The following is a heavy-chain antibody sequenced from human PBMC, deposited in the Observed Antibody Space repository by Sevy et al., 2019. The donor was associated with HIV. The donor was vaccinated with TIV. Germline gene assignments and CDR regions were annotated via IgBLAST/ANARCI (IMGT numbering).Heavy chain of an antibody. CDR1: GFNLSNYW. CDR3: ARDCSSTTCLWGLDF. V-gene: IGHV3-7*03. J-gene: IGHJ6*02. CDR2: IKKDGTEK. Sequence: GGSLRLSCAASGFNLSNYWMSWVRQAPGKGLEWVATIKKDGTEKYYVDSVRGRFTISRDNAKNSLYLQMNSLRVEDTALYYCARDCSSTTCLWGLDFWGQGTTVTVSS. D-gene: IGHD2-2*01.